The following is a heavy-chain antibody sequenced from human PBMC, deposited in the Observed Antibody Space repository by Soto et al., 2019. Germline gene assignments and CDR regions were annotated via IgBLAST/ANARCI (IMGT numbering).Heavy chain of an antibody. V-gene: IGHV4-34*01. J-gene: IGHJ4*02. CDR1: CGSFSGYY. Sequence: SETLSLTCAVYCGSFSGYYWSWIRQPPGKGLEWIGEINHSGSTNYNPSLKSRVTISVDTSKSQFSLKLSSVTAADTAVYYCARTGGKPTVTNFDYWGQGTLVTVSS. CDR3: ARTGGKPTVTNFDY. CDR2: INHSGST. D-gene: IGHD4-17*01.